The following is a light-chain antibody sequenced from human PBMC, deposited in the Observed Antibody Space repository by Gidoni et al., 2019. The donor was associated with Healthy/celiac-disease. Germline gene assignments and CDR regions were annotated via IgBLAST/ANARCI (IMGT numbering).Light chain of an antibody. V-gene: IGKV3-11*01. CDR3: QQRSSWPLT. CDR2: DAS. Sequence: EIVLTQSPATLSLSPRERATLSCRASQSVSRYLAWYQQKPGQAPRLLIYDASNRATGIPARFSGSGSGTDFTLTISSLEPEDFAVYYCQQRSSWPLTFGGGTKVEIK. CDR1: QSVSRY. J-gene: IGKJ4*01.